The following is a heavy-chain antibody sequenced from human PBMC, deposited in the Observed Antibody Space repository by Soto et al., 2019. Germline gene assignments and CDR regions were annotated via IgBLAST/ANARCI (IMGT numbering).Heavy chain of an antibody. V-gene: IGHV1-69*12. CDR1: GGTFSSYA. D-gene: IGHD3-22*01. J-gene: IGHJ5*02. Sequence: QVQLVQSGAEVKKPGSSVKVSCKASGGTFSSYAISWVRQAPGQGLEWMGGIIPIFGTANYAQKFQGRVTITADESTSTANMELSRLRSEDTAVYYCARPTRYYYDSSGQSAWFDPWGQGTLVTVSS. CDR2: IIPIFGTA. CDR3: ARPTRYYYDSSGQSAWFDP.